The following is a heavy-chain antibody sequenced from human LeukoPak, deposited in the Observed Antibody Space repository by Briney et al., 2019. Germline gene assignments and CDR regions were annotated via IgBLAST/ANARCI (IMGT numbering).Heavy chain of an antibody. V-gene: IGHV4-39*01. CDR1: GDSMTLSTYY. Sequence: PSETLSLTCTVSGDSMTLSTYYWGWIRQPPGMGLEWIGLIYHSGSAYYNPSLESRVAISVDTSKNQFSLQLSSVTAADTAVYYCARQRYSSALYYYYYMDVWGEGTTVTVSS. J-gene: IGHJ6*03. CDR3: ARQRYSSALYYYYYMDV. CDR2: IYHSGSA. D-gene: IGHD6-19*01.